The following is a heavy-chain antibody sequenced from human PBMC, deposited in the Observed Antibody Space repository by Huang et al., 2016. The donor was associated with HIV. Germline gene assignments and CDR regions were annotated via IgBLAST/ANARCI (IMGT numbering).Heavy chain of an antibody. J-gene: IGHJ5*02. CDR2: IYYSGIT. CDR1: GGSMSSYY. V-gene: IGHV4-59*01. Sequence: QVQLQESGPGLVKPSETLSLTCTVSGGSMSSYYWSWIRQPPGKGLEWIVYIYYSGITNNDPSLTSRVTISVDTSKNQFSLRLSSVTAADTAVYYCASASIAARRWFDPWGQGSLVTVSS. CDR3: ASASIAARRWFDP. D-gene: IGHD6-6*01.